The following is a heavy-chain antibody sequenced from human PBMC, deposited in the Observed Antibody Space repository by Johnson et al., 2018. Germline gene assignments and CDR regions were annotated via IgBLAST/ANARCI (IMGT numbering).Heavy chain of an antibody. CDR2: ISYDGSNK. D-gene: IGHD3-3*01. V-gene: IGHV3-30*18. CDR1: GFSFSSYG. CDR3: AKDLNYDFWSGYYQDTYYYYGMDV. J-gene: IGHJ6*02. Sequence: VQLLESGGGVVQPGRSLRLSCAASGFSFSSYGMHWVRQAPGKGLEWVVGISYDGSNKYYVDSVKGRFTVSRDNSKNTLYLKMNSLRVEDTAVYYCAKDLNYDFWSGYYQDTYYYYGMDVWGQGTTVTVSS.